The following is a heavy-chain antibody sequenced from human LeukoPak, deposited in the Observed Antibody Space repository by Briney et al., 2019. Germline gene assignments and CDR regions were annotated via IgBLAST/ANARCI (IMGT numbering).Heavy chain of an antibody. CDR1: GGSISSYY. Sequence: SETLSLTCTVSGGSISSYYWSWIRQAPGKGLEWIGYIYHSGGTNYNPSLKNRVTISVDTSKKQFSLRLSSVTAADTAVYYCARVNGDHPDYWGQGTLVTVSS. V-gene: IGHV4-59*01. CDR3: ARVNGDHPDY. J-gene: IGHJ4*02. CDR2: IYHSGGT. D-gene: IGHD4-17*01.